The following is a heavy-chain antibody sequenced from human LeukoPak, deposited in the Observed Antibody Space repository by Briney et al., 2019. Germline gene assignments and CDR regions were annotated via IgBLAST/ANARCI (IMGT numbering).Heavy chain of an antibody. CDR2: ITGSGGST. CDR1: GLTFSSYL. D-gene: IGHD3-10*01. V-gene: IGHV3-23*01. J-gene: IGHJ4*02. CDR3: ARDWGVDS. Sequence: PGGSLRLSCAASGLTFSSYLMSWVRQAPGKGLEWVSTITGSGGSTYYADSVKGRFTISRDNSKNTLYLQMNSLSAEDTAVYYCARDWGVDSWGQGTLVTVSS.